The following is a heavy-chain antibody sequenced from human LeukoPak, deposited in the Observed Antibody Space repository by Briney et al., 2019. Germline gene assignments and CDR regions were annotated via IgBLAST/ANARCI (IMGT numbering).Heavy chain of an antibody. CDR1: GFTFSRDL. CDR2: ISYDGSNK. D-gene: IGHD3-3*01. Sequence: GGSLRLSCAASGFTFSRDLMTWVRQAPGKGLEWVAVISYDGSNKYYADSVKGRFTISRDNSKNTLYVQMNSLRAEDTAVYYCARDPAKFWSGHDYWGQGTLVTVSS. V-gene: IGHV3-30*03. CDR3: ARDPAKFWSGHDY. J-gene: IGHJ4*02.